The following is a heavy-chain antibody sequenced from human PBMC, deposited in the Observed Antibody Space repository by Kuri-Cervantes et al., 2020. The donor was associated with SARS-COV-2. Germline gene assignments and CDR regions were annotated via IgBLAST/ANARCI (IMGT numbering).Heavy chain of an antibody. CDR1: GFTFSSCS. CDR3: ATMGATTSNYYYGLGV. D-gene: IGHD1-26*01. Sequence: GGSLRLSCAASGFTFSSCSMNWIRQAPGKGLEWVAYISGGSSTMHYADSVKGRFTISRDNAKNSLYLQMNSLGHEDTAVYYCATMGATTSNYYYGLGVWGHGTTVTVSS. J-gene: IGHJ6*02. CDR2: ISGGSSTM. V-gene: IGHV3-48*02.